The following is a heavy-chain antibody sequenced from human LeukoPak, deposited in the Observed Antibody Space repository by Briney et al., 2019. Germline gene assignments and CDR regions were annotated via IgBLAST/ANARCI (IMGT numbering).Heavy chain of an antibody. CDR3: ARKGLLGSGKPWIDP. V-gene: IGHV1-8*01. D-gene: IGHD2-15*01. J-gene: IGHJ5*02. CDR2: MNPNSGNT. Sequence: GASVKVSCKASGYTFTSYDINWVRQASGQGLEWMGWMNPNSGNTASAQKFQGRVTMTTNTSISTAYMELTGLRSEDTAMYFCARKGLLGSGKPWIDPWGQGTLVTVSS. CDR1: GYTFTSYD.